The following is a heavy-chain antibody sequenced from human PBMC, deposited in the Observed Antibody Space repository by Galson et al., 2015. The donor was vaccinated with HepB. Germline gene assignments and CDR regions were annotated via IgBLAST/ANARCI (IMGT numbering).Heavy chain of an antibody. CDR3: ARDSSRTMVRGVIIYYFDY. Sequence: SLRLSCAASGFTFSSYAMHWVRQAPGKGLEWVAVISYDGSNKYYADSVKGRFTISRDNSKNTLYLQMNSLRAEDTAVYYCARDSSRTMVRGVIIYYFDYWGQGTLVTVSS. J-gene: IGHJ4*02. D-gene: IGHD3-10*01. CDR1: GFTFSSYA. V-gene: IGHV3-30*04. CDR2: ISYDGSNK.